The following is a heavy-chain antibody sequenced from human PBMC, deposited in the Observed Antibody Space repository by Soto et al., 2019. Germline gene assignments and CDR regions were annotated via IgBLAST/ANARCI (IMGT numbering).Heavy chain of an antibody. Sequence: QVQLVQSGAEVKKPGASVKVSCKASGYTFTSYYMHWVRQAPGQGLEWMGIINPTSGGTHYAQKFQGRVTMTRDTSTSTVYMELSSRRSEDTAVYYCARGMTTVTSDAFDIWGQGTMVTVSS. CDR1: GYTFTSYY. D-gene: IGHD4-4*01. CDR2: INPTSGGT. V-gene: IGHV1-46*01. J-gene: IGHJ3*02. CDR3: ARGMTTVTSDAFDI.